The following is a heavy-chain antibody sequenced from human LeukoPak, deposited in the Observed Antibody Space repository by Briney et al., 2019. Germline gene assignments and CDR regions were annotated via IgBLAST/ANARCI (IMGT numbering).Heavy chain of an antibody. Sequence: SVKVSCKASGGTFSSYAISWVRQAPGQGLEWMGRIIPILGIANYAQKFQGRVTIAADKSTSTAYMELSSLRSEDTAVYYCARDSTPDSSEYNWFDPWGQGTLVTVSS. CDR3: ARDSTPDSSEYNWFDP. V-gene: IGHV1-69*04. CDR2: IIPILGIA. D-gene: IGHD3-22*01. J-gene: IGHJ5*02. CDR1: GGTFSSYA.